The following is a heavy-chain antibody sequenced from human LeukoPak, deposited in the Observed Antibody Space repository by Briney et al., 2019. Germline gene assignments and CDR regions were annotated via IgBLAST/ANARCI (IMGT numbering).Heavy chain of an antibody. Sequence: GGSLRLSCAASGFTFSSYRMNWVRQAPGKGLEWVSSISSSSSYIYYADSVKGRFTISRDNAKNSLYLQMNSLRAEDTAVYYCARDAPQIGSIAAAGTFDYWGQGTLVTVSS. CDR1: GFTFSSYR. CDR3: ARDAPQIGSIAAAGTFDY. V-gene: IGHV3-21*01. CDR2: ISSSSSYI. J-gene: IGHJ4*02. D-gene: IGHD6-13*01.